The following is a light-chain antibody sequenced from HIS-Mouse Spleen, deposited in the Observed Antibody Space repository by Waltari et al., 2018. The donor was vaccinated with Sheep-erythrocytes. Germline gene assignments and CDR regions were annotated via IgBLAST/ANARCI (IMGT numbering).Light chain of an antibody. CDR1: KLGDKY. V-gene: IGLV3-1*01. CDR3: QAWDSSTVV. CDR2: QDS. J-gene: IGLJ2*01. Sequence: SYELTQPPSASVSPGHTASITCPGDKLGDKYACWYQQKPGQSPVLVIYQDSKRPSGIPERFSGSNSGNTATLTISGTQAMDEADYYCQAWDSSTVVFGGGTKLTVL.